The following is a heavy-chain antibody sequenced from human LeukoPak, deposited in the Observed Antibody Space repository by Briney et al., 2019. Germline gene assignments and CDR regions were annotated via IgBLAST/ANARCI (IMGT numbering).Heavy chain of an antibody. CDR3: AREAAAGDNWFGP. V-gene: IGHV1-2*02. CDR1: GYTFTGYY. Sequence: ASVKVSCKASGYTFTGYYMHWVRQAPGQGLEWMGWINPNSGGTNYAQKFQGRVTMTRDTSISTAYMELSRLRSDDTSVYYCAREAAAGDNWFGPWGQGTLVTVSS. CDR2: INPNSGGT. D-gene: IGHD6-13*01. J-gene: IGHJ5*02.